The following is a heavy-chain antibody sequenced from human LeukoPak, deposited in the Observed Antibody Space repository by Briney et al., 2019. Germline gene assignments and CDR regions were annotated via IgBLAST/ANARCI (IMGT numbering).Heavy chain of an antibody. CDR2: ITSSSYI. CDR3: ARDQSRLYDY. J-gene: IGHJ4*02. V-gene: IGHV3-21*01. CDR1: GFTLSSYS. Sequence: GGSLRLSCAASGFTLSSYSMNSVRQAPGKGLEWVSSITSSSYIYYTDSVKGRFTISRDNAKNSLYLQMNSLRAEDTAVYYCARDQSRLYDYWGQGTLVTVSS. D-gene: IGHD2-8*01.